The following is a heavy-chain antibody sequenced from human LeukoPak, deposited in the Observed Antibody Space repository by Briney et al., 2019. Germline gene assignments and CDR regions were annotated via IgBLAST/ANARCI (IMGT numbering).Heavy chain of an antibody. Sequence: PGGSLRLSCAASGFTFSSYEMNWVRQAPGKGLEWVSYISSSGSTIYYADSVKGRFTISRDNAKNSLYLQMNSLRAEDTAVYYCAREQGRYVWGSYRYKYFDYWGQGTLVTVSS. CDR2: ISSSGSTI. CDR3: AREQGRYVWGSYRYKYFDY. V-gene: IGHV3-48*03. D-gene: IGHD3-16*02. CDR1: GFTFSSYE. J-gene: IGHJ4*02.